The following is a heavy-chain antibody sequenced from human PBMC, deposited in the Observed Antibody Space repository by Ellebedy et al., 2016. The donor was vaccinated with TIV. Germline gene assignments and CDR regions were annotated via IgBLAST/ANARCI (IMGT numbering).Heavy chain of an antibody. V-gene: IGHV3-30-3*01. J-gene: IGHJ4*02. Sequence: GESLKISXAASGFTFSSYAMSWVRQAPGKGLEWVAVISYDGSNKYYADSVKGRFTISRDNSKNTLYLQMNSLRAEDTAVYYCARGRRHSGYDWGPPAYIPSDYWGQGTLVTVSS. CDR3: ARGRRHSGYDWGPPAYIPSDY. CDR1: GFTFSSYA. D-gene: IGHD5-12*01. CDR2: ISYDGSNK.